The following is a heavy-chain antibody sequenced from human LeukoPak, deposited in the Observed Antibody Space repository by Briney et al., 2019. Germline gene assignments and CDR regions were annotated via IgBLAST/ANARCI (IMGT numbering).Heavy chain of an antibody. CDR3: AKAQGGYYFDY. CDR2: ISVSGGGT. D-gene: IGHD2-2*01. Sequence: GGSLRLSCAASGFTFSSYAMTWVRQAPGKGLEWVSGISVSGGGTYYADSVRGRFTISRDNSKNTLYLQMNSLRAEDTAVYYCAKAQGGYYFDYWGQGTLVTVSS. V-gene: IGHV3-23*01. CDR1: GFTFSSYA. J-gene: IGHJ4*02.